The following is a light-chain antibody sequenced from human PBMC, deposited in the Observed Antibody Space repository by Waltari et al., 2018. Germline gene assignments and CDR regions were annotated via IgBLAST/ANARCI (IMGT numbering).Light chain of an antibody. CDR3: SSYAGSNNWV. CDR1: SSDVGGYNY. CDR2: EVS. Sequence: QSALTQPPSASGSPGQSVTISCTGTSSDVGGYNYVSWYQQHPGKAPKFLIYEVSKRPSGVPDRFSGSKSGNAPSLTVSGLQAEDEADYYCSSYAGSNNWVFGGGTKLTVL. J-gene: IGLJ3*02. V-gene: IGLV2-8*01.